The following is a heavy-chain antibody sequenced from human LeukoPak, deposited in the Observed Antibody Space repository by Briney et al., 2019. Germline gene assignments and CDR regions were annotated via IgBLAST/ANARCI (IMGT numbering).Heavy chain of an antibody. D-gene: IGHD2-2*01. J-gene: IGHJ6*02. CDR3: ARISGVPAAPNYYYYGMDV. CDR2: IYYSGST. CDR1: GGSISSYY. Sequence: SETLSLTCTVSGGSISSYYWSWIRQPPGKGLEWIGYIYYSGSTNYNPSLKSRVTISVDTSKNQFSLKLSSVTAADTAVYYCARISGVPAAPNYYYYGMDVWGQGTTVTVSS. V-gene: IGHV4-59*12.